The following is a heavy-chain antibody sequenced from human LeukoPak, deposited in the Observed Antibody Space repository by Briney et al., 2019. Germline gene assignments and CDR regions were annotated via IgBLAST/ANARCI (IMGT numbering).Heavy chain of an antibody. D-gene: IGHD1-26*01. Sequence: ASVTVSCKASGYTFTSYGISWVRQAPGQGLEWMGWISAYNGNTSYAQKLQGRVTMTTDTSTSTAYMELRSLRSDDTAVYYCARDTPVGATDYYFDYWGQGTLVTVSS. V-gene: IGHV1-18*01. CDR2: ISAYNGNT. CDR1: GYTFTSYG. J-gene: IGHJ4*02. CDR3: ARDTPVGATDYYFDY.